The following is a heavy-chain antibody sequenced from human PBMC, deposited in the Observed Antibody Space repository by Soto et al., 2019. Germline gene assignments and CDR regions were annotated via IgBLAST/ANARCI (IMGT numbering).Heavy chain of an antibody. CDR3: ARGWLLDY. CDR2: IDSDESST. J-gene: IGHJ4*02. V-gene: IGHV3-74*01. D-gene: IGHD2-15*01. Sequence: EVQLVESGGGLVQPGGSLRLSCAASGFTFSSYWMHWVRQTPGKRLVWVSRIDSDESSTTYADSVKGRFTISRDNARKTLYLQMNSLRAEDTAAYYCARGWLLDYWGQGTLVTVSS. CDR1: GFTFSSYW.